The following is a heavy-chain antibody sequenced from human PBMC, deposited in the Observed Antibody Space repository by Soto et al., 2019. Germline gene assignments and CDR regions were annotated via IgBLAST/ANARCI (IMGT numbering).Heavy chain of an antibody. J-gene: IGHJ6*02. CDR3: ARAIAAAAPYYYHYGMDV. Sequence: SETLXVXSTVSGGSISSYCWSWIRHPPGKGLEWIGYIYYSGSTNYNPSLKSRVTISVDTSKNQFSLKLSSVTAADTAVYYCARAIAAAAPYYYHYGMDVWGQGTTVTGSS. V-gene: IGHV4-59*01. CDR2: IYYSGST. D-gene: IGHD6-13*01. CDR1: GGSISSYC.